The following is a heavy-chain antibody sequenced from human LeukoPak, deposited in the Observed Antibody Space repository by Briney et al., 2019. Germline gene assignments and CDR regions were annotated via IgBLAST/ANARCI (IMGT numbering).Heavy chain of an antibody. D-gene: IGHD6-13*01. Sequence: PGGSLRLSCAASGFTSSSYSMNWVRQAPGKGLEWVSSISSSSSYIYYADSVKGRFTISRDNAKNSLYLQMNSLRAEDTAVYYCARDHPGIPPRFDYWGQGTLVTVSS. CDR1: GFTSSSYS. CDR2: ISSSSSYI. CDR3: ARDHPGIPPRFDY. J-gene: IGHJ4*02. V-gene: IGHV3-21*01.